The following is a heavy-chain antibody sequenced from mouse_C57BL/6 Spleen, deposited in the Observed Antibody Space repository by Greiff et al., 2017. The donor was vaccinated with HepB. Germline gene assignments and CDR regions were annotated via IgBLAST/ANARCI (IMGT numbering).Heavy chain of an antibody. CDR3: ARVRLRGAMDY. CDR2: ISDGGSYT. D-gene: IGHD2-4*01. CDR1: GFTFSSYA. Sequence: EVHLVESGGGLVKPGGSLKLSCAASGFTFSSYAMSWVRQTPEKRLEWVATISDGGSYTYYPDNVKGRFTISRDNAKNNRYLQMSHLKSEDTAMYYCARVRLRGAMDYWGQGTSVTVSS. J-gene: IGHJ4*01. V-gene: IGHV5-4*01.